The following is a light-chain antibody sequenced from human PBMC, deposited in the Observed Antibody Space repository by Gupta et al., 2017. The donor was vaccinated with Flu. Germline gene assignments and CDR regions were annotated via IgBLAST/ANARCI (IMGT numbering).Light chain of an antibody. J-gene: IGLJ2*01. CDR1: SPNIGSNY. Sequence: SVRTQPPSASGNPGQRVTISFSGSSPNIGSNYVYWYQQLPGTAPKLPICRNNQRASGVPGRFSGTKSGTSASLAISGLRAEDEADYYCAAWDDSLSGPVFGGGTKLTVL. V-gene: IGLV1-47*01. CDR3: AAWDDSLSGPV. CDR2: RNN.